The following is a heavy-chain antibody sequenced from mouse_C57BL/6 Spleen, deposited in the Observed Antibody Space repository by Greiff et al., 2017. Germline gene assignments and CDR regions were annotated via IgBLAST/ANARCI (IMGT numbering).Heavy chain of an antibody. V-gene: IGHV1-50*01. J-gene: IGHJ2*01. CDR1: GYTFTSYW. CDR3: ARTLYDYDWGN. D-gene: IGHD2-4*01. Sequence: QVQLKQPGAELVKPGASVKLSCKASGYTFTSYWMQWVKQRPGQGLEWIGEIDPSDSYTNYNQKFKGKATLTVDTSSSTAYMQLSSLTSEDSAVYYCARTLYDYDWGNWGQGTTLTVSS. CDR2: IDPSDSYT.